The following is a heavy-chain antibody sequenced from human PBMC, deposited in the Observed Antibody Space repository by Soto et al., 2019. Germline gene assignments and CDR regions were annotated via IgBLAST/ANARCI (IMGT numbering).Heavy chain of an antibody. Sequence: EVQLVESGGGLVLPRGSLRLSCAASGFPFSSLWMSWVRQAPGKGLEWVANIKHDGSDQYYVESVKGRFTISRDNARNSLSLQMNSLRGDDTAVYYCTRAGGSYYFDFWGQGTLVTVSA. J-gene: IGHJ4*02. CDR3: TRAGGSYYFDF. V-gene: IGHV3-7*01. CDR2: IKHDGSDQ. D-gene: IGHD3-10*01. CDR1: GFPFSSLW.